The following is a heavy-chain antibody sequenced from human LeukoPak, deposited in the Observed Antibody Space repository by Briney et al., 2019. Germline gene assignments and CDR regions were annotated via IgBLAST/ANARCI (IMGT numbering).Heavy chain of an antibody. CDR1: GGTFSSYA. CDR3: ASWDWNPNYYFDY. V-gene: IGHV1-2*06. CDR2: INPNSGGT. Sequence: ASVTVSCKASGGTFSSYAISWVRQAPGQGLEWMGRINPNSGGTNYAQKFQGRVTMTRDTSITTAYMELSSLRSDDTAVYYCASWDWNPNYYFDYWGQGTLVTVSS. D-gene: IGHD1-1*01. J-gene: IGHJ4*02.